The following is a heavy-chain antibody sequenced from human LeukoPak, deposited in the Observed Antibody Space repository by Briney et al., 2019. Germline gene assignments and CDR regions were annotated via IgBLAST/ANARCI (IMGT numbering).Heavy chain of an antibody. Sequence: PSETLSLTCTVSGGSISSYYWSWIRQSPGKGLEWIGYIHYSGSTNYNPSLRSRVTISIDTSKNQFSLKLSSVTAADTAVYYCARDTGDRYFDYWGQGTLVTVFS. V-gene: IGHV4-59*01. CDR1: GGSISSYY. CDR2: IHYSGST. J-gene: IGHJ4*02. D-gene: IGHD2-21*01. CDR3: ARDTGDRYFDY.